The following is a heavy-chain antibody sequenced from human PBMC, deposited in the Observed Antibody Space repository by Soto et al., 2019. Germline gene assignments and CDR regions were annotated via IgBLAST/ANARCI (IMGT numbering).Heavy chain of an antibody. J-gene: IGHJ4*02. CDR1: GFTFSSYG. Sequence: QAGGSLRLSCAASGFTFSSYGMHWVRQAPGKGLEWVAVIWYDGSNKYYADSVKGRFTISRDNSKNTLYLQMNSLRAEDTAVYYCASLPYSSGWYVVWGQGTLVTVSS. CDR2: IWYDGSNK. D-gene: IGHD6-19*01. V-gene: IGHV3-33*01. CDR3: ASLPYSSGWYVV.